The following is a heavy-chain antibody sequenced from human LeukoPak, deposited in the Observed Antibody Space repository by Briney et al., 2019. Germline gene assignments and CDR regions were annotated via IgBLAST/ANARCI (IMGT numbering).Heavy chain of an antibody. V-gene: IGHV3-23*01. CDR3: ARCTASCYANAFDV. D-gene: IGHD2-2*01. Sequence: GGSLRLSCAASGFTFKNNAMTWVRQAPGKGLEWVSAINGGGDDTEYADSVKGRFTISRANSKNTLYLQMNNLRSEDTAVYYCARCTASCYANAFDVWGQGTSVTVS. CDR1: GFTFKNNA. CDR2: INGGGDDT. J-gene: IGHJ3*01.